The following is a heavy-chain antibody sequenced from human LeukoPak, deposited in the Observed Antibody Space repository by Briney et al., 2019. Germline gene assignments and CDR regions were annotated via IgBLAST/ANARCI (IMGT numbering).Heavy chain of an antibody. J-gene: IGHJ4*02. V-gene: IGHV1-69*05. D-gene: IGHD3-22*01. CDR1: GGTFSSYA. CDR3: ARGPLPYYYDSSGYTPYYFDY. CDR2: IIPIFGTA. Sequence: EASVKVSCKASGGTFSSYAISWVRQAPGQGLEWMGGIIPIFGTANYAQKFQGRVTITTDESTSTAYMELSSLRSEDTAVYYCARGPLPYYYDSSGYTPYYFDYWGQGTLVTVSS.